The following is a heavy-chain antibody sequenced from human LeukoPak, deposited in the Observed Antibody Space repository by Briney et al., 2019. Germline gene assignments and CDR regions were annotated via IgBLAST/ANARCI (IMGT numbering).Heavy chain of an antibody. CDR3: ASNVAVAGAFDI. D-gene: IGHD6-19*01. CDR2: MNPNSGNT. CDR1: GYTFTSYD. J-gene: IGHJ3*02. Sequence: ASVKVSCKASGYTFTSYDINWVRQATGQGLEWMGWMNPNSGNTGYAQKFQGRVTMTRNISISTAYMELSSLRSEDTAVYYCASNVAVAGAFDIWGQGTMVTVSS. V-gene: IGHV1-8*01.